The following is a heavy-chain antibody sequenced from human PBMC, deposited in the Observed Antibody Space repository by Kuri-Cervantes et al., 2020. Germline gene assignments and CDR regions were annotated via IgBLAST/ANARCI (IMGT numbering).Heavy chain of an antibody. CDR1: GGSFSGYY. Sequence: LRLSCAVYGGSFSGYYWSWIRQPPGKGLEWIGEINNSGSTNYNPSLKSRVTISVDTSKNQFSLKLSSVTAADTAVYYCARGRAPHRYYYYMDVWGKGTTVTVSS. CDR3: ARGRAPHRYYYYMDV. V-gene: IGHV4-34*01. CDR2: INNSGST. J-gene: IGHJ6*03.